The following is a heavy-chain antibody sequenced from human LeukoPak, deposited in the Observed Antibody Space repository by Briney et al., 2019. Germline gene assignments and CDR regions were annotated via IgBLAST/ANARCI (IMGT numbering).Heavy chain of an antibody. CDR3: ARGRHDITMIVVVMTSVSYYLDV. Sequence: KPSETLSLTCAVYGGSFSGYHWTWIRRSPGKGLEWIGDINPSGSTYYNPSLKSRLTISVDTSKNQFSLKPRSVTAADTAVYYCARGRHDITMIVVVMTSVSYYLDVWGKGTTVTVS. CDR1: GGSFSGYH. V-gene: IGHV4-34*01. D-gene: IGHD3-22*01. CDR2: INPSGST. J-gene: IGHJ6*03.